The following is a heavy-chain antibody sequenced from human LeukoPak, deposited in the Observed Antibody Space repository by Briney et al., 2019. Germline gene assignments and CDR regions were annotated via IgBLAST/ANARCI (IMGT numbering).Heavy chain of an antibody. CDR1: GFTFSSYA. CDR2: ISGSGGST. D-gene: IGHD2-2*01. Sequence: GGSLRLSCAASGFTFSSYAMSWVRQAPGKGLEWVSAISGSGGSTYYADSVKGRFTISRDNAKNSLYLQMNSLRAEDTAVYYCARASYCSSTSCYLDYFDYWGQGTLVTVSS. J-gene: IGHJ4*02. V-gene: IGHV3-23*01. CDR3: ARASYCSSTSCYLDYFDY.